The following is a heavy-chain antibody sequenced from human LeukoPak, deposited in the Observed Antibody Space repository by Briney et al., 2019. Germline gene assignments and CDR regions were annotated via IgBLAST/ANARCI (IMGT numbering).Heavy chain of an antibody. CDR1: GFTFTKYW. Sequence: GGSLGLSCAASGFTFTKYWMTWVRQAPGKGLEWVGNIKQDGSDKNYMDSVKGRFTISRDNAKNSLYLHMNSLRAEDTAFYYCAKDLFRFKALVALDNWGQGTMVTVSS. CDR2: IKQDGSDK. D-gene: IGHD1-26*01. V-gene: IGHV3-7*03. J-gene: IGHJ3*02. CDR3: AKDLFRFKALVALDN.